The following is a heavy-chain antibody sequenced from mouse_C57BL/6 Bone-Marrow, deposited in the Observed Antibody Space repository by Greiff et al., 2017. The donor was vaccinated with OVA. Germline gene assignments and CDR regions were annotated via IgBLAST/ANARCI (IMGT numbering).Heavy chain of an antibody. J-gene: IGHJ3*01. D-gene: IGHD3-2*02. Sequence: QVTLKVSGPGILQPSQTLSLTCSFSGFSLSTFGMGVGWIRQPSGKGLEWLAHIWWDDDKYYNPALKSRLTISKDTSKNQVVLKIAKVDSSDTATYYCVRIGGDSSGYAAWFAYWGQGTLVTVSA. V-gene: IGHV8-8*01. CDR3: VRIGGDSSGYAAWFAY. CDR2: IWWDDDK. CDR1: GFSLSTFGMG.